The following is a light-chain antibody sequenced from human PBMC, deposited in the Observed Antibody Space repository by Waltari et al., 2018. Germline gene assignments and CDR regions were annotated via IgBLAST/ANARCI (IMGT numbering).Light chain of an antibody. Sequence: EIVLTQSPATLSLSPGERATLSCRASQSVTSYLAWYQKKPGQAPRLLIADASNRATGIPARFSGSGSGTDFTLTISTLEPEDFAVYYCQQRSNWVFTFGPGTKVDIK. CDR3: QQRSNWVFT. CDR2: DAS. V-gene: IGKV3-11*01. CDR1: QSVTSY. J-gene: IGKJ3*01.